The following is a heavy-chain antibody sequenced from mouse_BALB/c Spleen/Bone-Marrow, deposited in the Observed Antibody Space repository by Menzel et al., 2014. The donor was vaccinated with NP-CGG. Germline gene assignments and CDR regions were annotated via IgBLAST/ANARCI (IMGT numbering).Heavy chain of an antibody. CDR3: ATMITDWYFDV. CDR1: GFNIKDTY. CDR2: IDPANGNT. V-gene: IGHV14-3*02. Sequence: VQLQHSGAELVKPGASVKLSCTASGFNIKDTYMHWVKQRPEQGLERIGRIDPANGNTKYDPKFQGKATITADTSSNTAYLQLSSLTSEDTAVYYCATMITDWYFDVWGAGTTVTVSS. J-gene: IGHJ1*01. D-gene: IGHD2-4*01.